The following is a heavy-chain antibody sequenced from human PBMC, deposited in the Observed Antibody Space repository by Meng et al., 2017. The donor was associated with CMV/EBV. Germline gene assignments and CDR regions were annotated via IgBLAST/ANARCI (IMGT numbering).Heavy chain of an antibody. Sequence: GESLKISCAASGFTFSSYDMHWVRQATGKGLEWVSAIGTAGDTYYPGSVKGRFTISRKNAKNSLYLQMNSLRAGDTAVYYCARESTIFGVVIPNYYYYGRDVWAKGPRSPSP. D-gene: IGHD3-3*01. CDR1: GFTFSSYD. V-gene: IGHV3-13*01. CDR3: ARESTIFGVVIPNYYYYGRDV. J-gene: IGHJ6*02. CDR2: IGTAGDT.